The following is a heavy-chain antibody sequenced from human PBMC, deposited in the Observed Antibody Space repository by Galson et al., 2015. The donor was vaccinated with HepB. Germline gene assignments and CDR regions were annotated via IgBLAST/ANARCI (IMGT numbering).Heavy chain of an antibody. Sequence: SVKVSCKASGYTFTSFGITWVRQAPGQGLEWMGWISTYDGNTNYAQRLQGRVTMTTDTSTTTAYMELRSLRSDDTAVYYCARDYRIGTICSSWFDPWGQGTLVTVSS. CDR3: ARDYRIGTICSSWFDP. V-gene: IGHV1-18*01. D-gene: IGHD2-2*01. CDR2: ISTYDGNT. J-gene: IGHJ5*02. CDR1: GYTFTSFG.